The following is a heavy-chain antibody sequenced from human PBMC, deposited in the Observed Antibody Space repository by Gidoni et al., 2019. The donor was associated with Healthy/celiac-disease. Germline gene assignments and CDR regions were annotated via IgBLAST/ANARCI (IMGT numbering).Heavy chain of an antibody. V-gene: IGHV3-33*08. Sequence: QVQLVESGGGVVQPGRSLRLSCAASGFTFSSYGMHWVRQAPGKGLEWVAVIWDDVSNKYYADSVKGRFTISRDNSKNTLYLQMNSLRAEDTAVYYCARGGIVVVPANIDYWGQGTLVTVSS. CDR2: IWDDVSNK. CDR1: GFTFSSYG. J-gene: IGHJ4*02. CDR3: ARGGIVVVPANIDY. D-gene: IGHD2-2*01.